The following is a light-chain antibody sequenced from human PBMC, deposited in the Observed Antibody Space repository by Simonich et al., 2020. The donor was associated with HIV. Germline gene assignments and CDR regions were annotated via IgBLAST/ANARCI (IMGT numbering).Light chain of an antibody. CDR1: RGHSSYA. Sequence: QLVLTQSPSASASLGASVKLTCTLSRGHSSYAIAWPQQQPEKGPRYLMKLNSDGSHNKGDGIPDRFSGSSSGAERYLTISSLQSEDEADYYCQTWGTGFWVFGGGTKLTVL. CDR2: LNSDGSH. CDR3: QTWGTGFWV. V-gene: IGLV4-69*01. J-gene: IGLJ3*02.